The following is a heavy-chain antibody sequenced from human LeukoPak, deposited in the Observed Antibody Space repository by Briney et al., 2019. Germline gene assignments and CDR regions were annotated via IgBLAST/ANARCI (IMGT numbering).Heavy chain of an antibody. CDR3: ASGSYSYYMGV. CDR1: GYIFTGYY. D-gene: IGHD1-26*01. Sequence: ASVKVSCKASGYIFTGYYMHWVRQAPGQGLEWMGWINPNSGGTNYQGRVTMTRDTSISTAYMELSRLRSDDTAVYYCASGSYSYYMGVWGKGTTVTISS. CDR2: INPNSGGT. J-gene: IGHJ6*03. V-gene: IGHV1-2*02.